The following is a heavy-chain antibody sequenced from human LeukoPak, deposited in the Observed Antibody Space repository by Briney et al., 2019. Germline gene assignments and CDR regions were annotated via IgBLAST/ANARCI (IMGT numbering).Heavy chain of an antibody. CDR3: ARQESVLMVYAIQGNWFDP. Sequence: LRLSCAASGFTFDDYAMHWVRQAPGKGLEWIGYIYYSGSTNYNPSLKSRVTISVDTSKNQFSLKLSSVTAADTAVYYCARQESVLMVYAIQGNWFDPWGQGTLVTVSS. V-gene: IGHV4-59*01. CDR1: GFTFDDYA. D-gene: IGHD2-8*01. J-gene: IGHJ5*02. CDR2: IYYSGST.